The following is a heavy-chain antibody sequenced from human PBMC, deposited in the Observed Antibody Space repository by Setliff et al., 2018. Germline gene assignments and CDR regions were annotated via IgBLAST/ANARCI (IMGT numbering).Heavy chain of an antibody. Sequence: PSETLSLTCTVSGGSISSYYWTWIRQPPGKGLEWIGEINHSRSTNYNPSLKSRVIISVDTSKNQFSLNLSSATATDTAVYFCARGRNVADRLFDSWGQGTLVTVSS. J-gene: IGHJ4*02. CDR1: GGSISSYY. CDR3: ARGRNVADRLFDS. V-gene: IGHV4-34*01. CDR2: INHSRST. D-gene: IGHD6-6*01.